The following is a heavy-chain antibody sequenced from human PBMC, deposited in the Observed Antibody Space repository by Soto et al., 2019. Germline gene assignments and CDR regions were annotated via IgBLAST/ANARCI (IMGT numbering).Heavy chain of an antibody. J-gene: IGHJ4*02. CDR1: GFTFSSYG. D-gene: IGHD4-4*01. CDR3: AKGGVTSFDY. Sequence: QVQLVESGGGVVQPGRSLRLSCAASGFTFSSYGMHWVRQAPGKGLEWVAVISYDGSNKYYADSVKGRFTISRDNSKNTLYLQMNSLRAEDTAVYYCAKGGVTSFDYWGQGTLVTVSS. V-gene: IGHV3-30*18. CDR2: ISYDGSNK.